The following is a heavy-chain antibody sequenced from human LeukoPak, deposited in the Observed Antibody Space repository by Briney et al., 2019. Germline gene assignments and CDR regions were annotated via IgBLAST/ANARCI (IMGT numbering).Heavy chain of an antibody. CDR3: ARDFYDGFALDY. Sequence: GGSLRLSCAASGFSFNTYSMNWVRQAPGKGLEWVSFIFSSSTYIYYTDSVKGRFTISRDNARNSLYLQMDNLRAEDTGAYYCARDFYDGFALDYWGQGTLVTVSS. CDR1: GFSFNTYS. D-gene: IGHD2/OR15-2a*01. V-gene: IGHV3-21*03. J-gene: IGHJ4*02. CDR2: IFSSSTYI.